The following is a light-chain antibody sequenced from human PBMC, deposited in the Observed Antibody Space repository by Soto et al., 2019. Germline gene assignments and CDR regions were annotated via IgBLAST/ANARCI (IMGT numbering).Light chain of an antibody. J-gene: IGKJ5*01. CDR1: QSVSSSY. CDR3: QQYGSSPPIT. Sequence: EIVLTQSPGTLSLSPGERATLSCRASQSVSSSYVAWYQQKPGQAPRLLIYGASSRATGIPDRFSGSGSGTEFTITISSLEREELAVYYGQQYGSSPPITFGQGTRLDIK. CDR2: GAS. V-gene: IGKV3-20*01.